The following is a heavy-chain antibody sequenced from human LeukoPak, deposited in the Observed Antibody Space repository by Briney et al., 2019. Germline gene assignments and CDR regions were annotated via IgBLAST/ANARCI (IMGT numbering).Heavy chain of an antibody. CDR3: ARDRGSGWHTFDY. J-gene: IGHJ4*02. V-gene: IGHV3-21*01. Sequence: AGGSLRLSCAASGFSFSGYYMSWVRQAPGKGLEWVSSISSSTSYMFYADSVRGRFIISRDNAKNSLYLQMNSLRAEDTAVYYCARDRGSGWHTFDYWGQGTLVTVSS. CDR1: GFSFSGYY. D-gene: IGHD6-19*01. CDR2: ISSSTSYM.